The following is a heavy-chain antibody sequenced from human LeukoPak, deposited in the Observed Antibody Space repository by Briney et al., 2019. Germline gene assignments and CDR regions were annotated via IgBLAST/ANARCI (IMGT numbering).Heavy chain of an antibody. V-gene: IGHV4-39*01. CDR2: IYYSGST. D-gene: IGHD4-17*01. Sequence: PSETLSLTCTVSGGSISSVGYYWGWIRQPPGRGLKWIGTIYYSGSTYYNPSLKSRVTISVDTSKNQFSLNLDSVTAADTAVYYCARHDFGDYGPFDYWGQGTLVTVSS. CDR1: GGSISSVGYY. J-gene: IGHJ4*02. CDR3: ARHDFGDYGPFDY.